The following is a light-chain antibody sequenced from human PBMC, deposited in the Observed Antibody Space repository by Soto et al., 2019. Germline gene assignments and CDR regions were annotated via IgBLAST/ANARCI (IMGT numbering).Light chain of an antibody. CDR1: SSDVGGYNY. CDR3: SSYTIISTPYV. Sequence: QSALTQPASVSGSPGQSITISCTGTSSDVGGYNYVSWYQQHPVKAPKLMIYDVTNRPSGVYDRFSGSKSGNTASLTISGLKAEDEADYYCSSYTIISTPYVFGTGTKITVL. V-gene: IGLV2-14*01. J-gene: IGLJ1*01. CDR2: DVT.